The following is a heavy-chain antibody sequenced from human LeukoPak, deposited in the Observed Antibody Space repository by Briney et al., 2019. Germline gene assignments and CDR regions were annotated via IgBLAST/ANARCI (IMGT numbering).Heavy chain of an antibody. CDR1: GGSISSSSYY. CDR2: IYYSGST. V-gene: IGHV4-39*01. Sequence: PSETLSLTCTVSGGSISSSSYYWGWIRQPPGKGLEWIGSIYYSGSTYYNPSLKSRVTISVDTSKNQFSLKLSSVTAADTAMYYCASGESGTFDYWGQGTLVTVSS. CDR3: ASGESGTFDY. D-gene: IGHD4-17*01. J-gene: IGHJ4*02.